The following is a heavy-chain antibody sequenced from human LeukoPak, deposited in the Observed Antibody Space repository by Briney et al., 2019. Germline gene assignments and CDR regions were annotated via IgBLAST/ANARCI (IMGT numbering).Heavy chain of an antibody. J-gene: IGHJ6*03. CDR1: GYTFTSYH. Sequence: GAPVKVSCKASGYTFTSYHMHWVRQAPGQGLEWMGIINPSGGTTNYAQKFRGRVTMTRDMSTSTVYMELSRLRSDDTAVYYCAAAAGTPSRYYYYYYMDVWGKGTTVTISS. CDR2: INPSGGTT. V-gene: IGHV1-46*01. D-gene: IGHD6-13*01. CDR3: AAAAGTPSRYYYYYYMDV.